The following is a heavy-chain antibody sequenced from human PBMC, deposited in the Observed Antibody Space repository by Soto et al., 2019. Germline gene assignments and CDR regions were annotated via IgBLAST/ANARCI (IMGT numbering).Heavy chain of an antibody. J-gene: IGHJ6*02. D-gene: IGHD2-2*01. CDR3: GRLGGYCSGTTCYGFYGMDV. V-gene: IGHV4-39*01. Sequence: QLQLQESGPGLVKPSETLSLNCSVSGGSISSGPYSWGWIRQPPGAGLEWIGTFHYNERTSYDPPLKRRVTLSVDTSSNQLTLKVTSATAADTAVYFCGRLGGYCSGTTCYGFYGMDVWGQGPTVTVSS. CDR2: FHYNERT. CDR1: GGSISSGPYS.